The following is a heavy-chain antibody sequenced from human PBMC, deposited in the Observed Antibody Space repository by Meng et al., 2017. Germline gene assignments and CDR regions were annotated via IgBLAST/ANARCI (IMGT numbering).Heavy chain of an antibody. CDR3: ARDEDISAAGKLFGDY. V-gene: IGHV1-2*06. CDR1: GYNFPDYY. Sequence: QGRLVQSGAEAKKPGASVKASFKPSGYNFPDYYIHWVRQAPGQGLEWMGRIDPKNGDTHYAQKFQGRVTMTGDTSISTAYMDLSGLRSDDTAVYYCARDEDISAAGKLFGDYWGQGTLVTVSS. D-gene: IGHD6-13*01. J-gene: IGHJ4*02. CDR2: IDPKNGDT.